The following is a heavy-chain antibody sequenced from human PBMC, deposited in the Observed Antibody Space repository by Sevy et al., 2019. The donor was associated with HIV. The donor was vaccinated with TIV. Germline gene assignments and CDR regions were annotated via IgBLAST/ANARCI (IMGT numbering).Heavy chain of an antibody. V-gene: IGHV1-18*04. J-gene: IGHJ4*02. D-gene: IGHD6-19*01. CDR2: ISAYNGNT. CDR1: GYTFTSYG. CDR3: ARNPTPYSSGWYGDY. Sequence: ASVKVSCKASGYTFTSYGISWVRQAPGQGLEWMGWISAYNGNTNYAQKLQGRVTMTTDTSTSTAYMELRSLRSDDTAVYYCARNPTPYSSGWYGDYWGQGTLVTVSS.